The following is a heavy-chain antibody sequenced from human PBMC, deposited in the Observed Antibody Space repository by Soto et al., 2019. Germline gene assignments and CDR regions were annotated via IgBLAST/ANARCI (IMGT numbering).Heavy chain of an antibody. V-gene: IGHV4-39*01. CDR3: AKTTTVDAFDI. CDR1: GGSISTSDYY. J-gene: IGHJ3*02. D-gene: IGHD1-26*01. Sequence: PSETLSLTCTVSGGSISTSDYYWGWIRQPPGKGLEWIGSIFYSGSSYYNPSLKSRVTISVDTSKSQFSLKLSSVTAADTAVFYCAKTTTVDAFDIWGRGTMVTVSS. CDR2: IFYSGSS.